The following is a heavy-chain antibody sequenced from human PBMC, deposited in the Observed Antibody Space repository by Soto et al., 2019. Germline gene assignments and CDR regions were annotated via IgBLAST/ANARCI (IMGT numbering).Heavy chain of an antibody. CDR1: GYTFTTYT. Sequence: ASVKVSCKASGYTFTTYTMHWVRQAPGQRLEWMGWINAGNGNTKYSQKFQGRVTITRDTSTSTAYMELSSLRSEDTAVYYCARGADYYDSSGYYLSTYYFDYWGQGTLVTVSS. CDR2: INAGNGNT. J-gene: IGHJ4*02. D-gene: IGHD3-22*01. CDR3: ARGADYYDSSGYYLSTYYFDY. V-gene: IGHV1-3*01.